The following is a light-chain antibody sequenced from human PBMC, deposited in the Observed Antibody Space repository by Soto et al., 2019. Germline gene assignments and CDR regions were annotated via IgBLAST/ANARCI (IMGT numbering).Light chain of an antibody. CDR3: QSYDNSLSGYWV. CDR2: GNN. J-gene: IGLJ3*02. CDR1: SSNIGAGYD. Sequence: QSVLTQPPSVSGAPGQRVTISCTGSSSNIGAGYDVHWYQQLPGTAPKLLIYGNNNRPSGVPDRFSGSKSGTSASLAITGLQAEDEADYYCQSYDNSLSGYWVFGGGTKVTVL. V-gene: IGLV1-40*01.